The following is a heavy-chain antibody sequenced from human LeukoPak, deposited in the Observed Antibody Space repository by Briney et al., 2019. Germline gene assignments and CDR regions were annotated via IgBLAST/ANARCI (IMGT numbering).Heavy chain of an antibody. CDR3: VKVDT. Sequence: GGSLRLSCVASGFSFSTSGMHWVRQCPGKGLDWVAFIRNDGNKKNYAESVKGRFTISRDNSRNTLYLQMDSLSAEDTAVYYCVKVDTWGQGTLVTVSS. V-gene: IGHV3-30*02. CDR2: IRNDGNKK. D-gene: IGHD3-22*01. J-gene: IGHJ4*02. CDR1: GFSFSTSG.